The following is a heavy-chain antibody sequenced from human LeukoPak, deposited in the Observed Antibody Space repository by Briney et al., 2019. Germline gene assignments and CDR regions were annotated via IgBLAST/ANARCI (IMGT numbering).Heavy chain of an antibody. CDR1: GFTFSSDI. Sequence: GGSLRLSSASSGFTFSSDIMNWVREAPGKGLEWSSSISSSSSYIYYADSVKGRFTISRDNAKNSLYLQMNSLRAEDTAVYYCAREGWNSGYYYYMDVWGKGTTVTVSS. V-gene: IGHV3-21*01. D-gene: IGHD1-7*01. J-gene: IGHJ6*03. CDR2: ISSSSSYI. CDR3: AREGWNSGYYYYMDV.